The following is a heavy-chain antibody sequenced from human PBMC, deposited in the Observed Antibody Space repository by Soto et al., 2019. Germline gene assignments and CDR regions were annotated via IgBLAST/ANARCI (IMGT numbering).Heavy chain of an antibody. CDR2: IIPIFGTA. D-gene: IGHD1-26*01. Sequence: PWPQVKVSCKASGGTFSSYAISWVRQAPGQGLEWMGGIIPIFGTANYAQKFQGRVTITADKSTSTAYMELSSLRSEDTAVYYCSGSPKDYYYYYGMDVWGQGTTVTVSS. CDR3: SGSPKDYYYYYGMDV. CDR1: GGTFSSYA. V-gene: IGHV1-69*06. J-gene: IGHJ6*02.